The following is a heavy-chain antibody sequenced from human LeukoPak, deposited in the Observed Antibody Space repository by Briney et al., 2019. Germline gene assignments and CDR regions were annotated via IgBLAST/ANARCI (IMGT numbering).Heavy chain of an antibody. CDR3: AKEMGNSQPFDY. CDR1: GFTFGTYG. Sequence: GGSLRLSCAASGFTFGTYGLAWVRQAPGKGLEWVSAISASGGHTYYAGSVKGRFSISRDNFKNTLYLQMNSLRGEDTALYYCAKEMGNSQPFDYWGQGTLVTVSS. CDR2: ISASGGHT. J-gene: IGHJ4*02. D-gene: IGHD2/OR15-2a*01. V-gene: IGHV3-23*01.